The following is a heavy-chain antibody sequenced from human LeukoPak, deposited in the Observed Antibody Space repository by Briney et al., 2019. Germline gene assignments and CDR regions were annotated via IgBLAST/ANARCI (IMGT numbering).Heavy chain of an antibody. CDR3: AKVKFYFDN. J-gene: IGHJ4*02. CDR1: GFSFSSYA. V-gene: IGHV3-23*01. CDR2: ISHDGGST. Sequence: GGSLRLSCAASGFSFSSYAMSWVRQAPGKGLEWVSHISHDGGSTYYADSVKGRFTVSRDNSKNTLYLQMSSLKDEDTAIYYCAKVKFYFDNWGQGTLVTVSS.